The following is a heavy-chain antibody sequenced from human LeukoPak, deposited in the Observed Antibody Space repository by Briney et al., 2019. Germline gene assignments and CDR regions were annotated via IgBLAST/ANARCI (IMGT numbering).Heavy chain of an antibody. CDR3: ARERVTMVRGVITDDAFDI. J-gene: IGHJ3*02. Sequence: GGSLRLSCAASGFTFSSYSMNWVRQAPGKGLEWVSSISSSSSYIYYADSVKGRFTISRDNAKNSLYLQMNSLRAEDTAVYYCARERVTMVRGVITDDAFDIWGQGTMVTVSS. CDR2: ISSSSSYI. D-gene: IGHD3-10*01. V-gene: IGHV3-21*01. CDR1: GFTFSSYS.